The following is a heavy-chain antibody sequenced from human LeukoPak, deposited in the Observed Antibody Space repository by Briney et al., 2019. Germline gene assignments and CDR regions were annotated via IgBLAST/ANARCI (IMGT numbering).Heavy chain of an antibody. J-gene: IGHJ5*01. CDR2: IYPADSDI. CDR1: GYSFTNSW. V-gene: IGHV5-51*01. CDR3: ARQEYCSGGSCYTWFDS. Sequence: GESLKISCQGSGYSFTNSWIGWVRLMPGKGLEWMGIIYPADSDIRYSPSFQGQVTISADKSINTAYLQWSSLKASDTAMYYCARQEYCSGGSCYTWFDSWGQGTPVTVSS. D-gene: IGHD2-15*01.